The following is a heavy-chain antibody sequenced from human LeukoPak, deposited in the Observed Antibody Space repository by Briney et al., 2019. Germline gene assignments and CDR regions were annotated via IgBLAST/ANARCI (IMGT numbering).Heavy chain of an antibody. CDR3: ARSDYSNFDY. CDR1: GGSLSSGSDY. V-gene: IGHV4-61*02. J-gene: IGHJ4*02. D-gene: IGHD3-3*01. CDR2: IYASGST. Sequence: SETLSLTCTVSGGSLSSGSDYWSWIRQSAGKGLEWIGRIYASGSTNYNPSLKSRVTISVDTSKNQFSLKLSSVTAADTAVYYCARSDYSNFDYWGQGTRVTVSS.